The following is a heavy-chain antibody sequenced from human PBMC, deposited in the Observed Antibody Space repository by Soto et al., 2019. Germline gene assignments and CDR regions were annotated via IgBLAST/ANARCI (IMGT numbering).Heavy chain of an antibody. Sequence: QVQLQESGPGLVKPSGTLSLTCAVSGGSIRSSNWWSWVRQPPGKGLEWIGEIYHSGSTNYNPSLNSRVTISVDKSKNQFSLKLSSVTAADTAVYYWARGTSGSGSYYYYYYGMDVWGQGTTVTVSS. CDR1: GGSIRSSNW. J-gene: IGHJ6*02. CDR2: IYHSGST. V-gene: IGHV4-4*02. CDR3: ARGTSGSGSYYYYYYGMDV. D-gene: IGHD3-10*01.